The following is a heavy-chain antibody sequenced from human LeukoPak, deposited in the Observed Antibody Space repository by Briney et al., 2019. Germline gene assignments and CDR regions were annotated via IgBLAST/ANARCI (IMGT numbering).Heavy chain of an antibody. D-gene: IGHD3-22*01. CDR3: ARRAYYDSSGYYPAPGYFAL. J-gene: IGHJ2*01. V-gene: IGHV4-4*08. CDR2: IYSNGIT. CDR1: GDSIFSYY. Sequence: PSETLSLTCTVSGDSIFSYYWNWIRQPPGKGLEWIGYIYSNGITSYNPSLRSRGTISIATSKNQFSLRLRSVTAADTAIYYCARRAYYDSSGYYPAPGYFALWGRGTLVTVSS.